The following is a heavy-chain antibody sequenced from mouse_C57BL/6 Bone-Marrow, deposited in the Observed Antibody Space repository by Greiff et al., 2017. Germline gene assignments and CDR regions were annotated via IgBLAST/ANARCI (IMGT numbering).Heavy chain of an antibody. CDR3: AHANYFYWYFAV. D-gene: IGHD2-1*01. V-gene: IGHV1-72*01. CDR2: IAPNIGGT. CDR1: GYNFTSYW. J-gene: IGHJ1*03. Sequence: QVQLKQPGAELVKPGASVKLSCKASGYNFTSYWMHWVKQRPGRGLEWIGRIAPNIGGTNYNEKFKSKATLTVAKPSSTAYMQRSSLTSEYSSVYYCAHANYFYWYFAVWGTGTTVTVSS.